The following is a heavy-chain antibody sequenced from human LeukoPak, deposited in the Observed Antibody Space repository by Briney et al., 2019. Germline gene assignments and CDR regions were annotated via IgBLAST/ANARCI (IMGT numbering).Heavy chain of an antibody. CDR2: IIPIFGTA. CDR1: GYTFTSYG. V-gene: IGHV1-69*13. D-gene: IGHD1-1*01. Sequence: SVKVSCKASGYTFTSYGISWVRQAPGQGLEWMGGIIPIFGTANYAQKFQGRVTITADESTSTAYMELSSLRSEDTAVYYCARLEDWNDERVWFDPWGQGTLVTVSS. J-gene: IGHJ5*02. CDR3: ARLEDWNDERVWFDP.